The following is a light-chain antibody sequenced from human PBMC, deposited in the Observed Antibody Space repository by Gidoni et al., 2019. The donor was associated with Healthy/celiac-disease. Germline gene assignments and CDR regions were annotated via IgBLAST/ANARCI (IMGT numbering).Light chain of an antibody. V-gene: IGKV3-20*01. J-gene: IGKJ4*01. Sequence: DIVLTQSPGTLSLSPGQSATLSCRASQSISSSQLACYQQKPGQAPRPLMYGASSRATGIPDRFSGSGSGTDFTLTIGRLEPEDFAVYYCQHFGNFGGGTKVE. CDR3: QHFGN. CDR1: QSISSSQ. CDR2: GAS.